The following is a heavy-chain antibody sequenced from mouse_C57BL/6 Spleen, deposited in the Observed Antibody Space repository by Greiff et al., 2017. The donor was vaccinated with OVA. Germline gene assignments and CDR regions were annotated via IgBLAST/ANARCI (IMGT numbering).Heavy chain of an antibody. CDR3: ARSDDYDTYYAMDY. CDR2: IDPSDSET. D-gene: IGHD2-4*01. CDR1: GYTFTSYW. Sequence: QVQLQQPGAELVRPGSSVKLSCKASGYTFTSYWMHWVKQRPIQGLEWIGNIDPSDSETHYNQKFKDKATLTVDKSSSTAYMQLSRLTSEDAAVYYCARSDDYDTYYAMDYWGQGTSVTVSS. J-gene: IGHJ4*01. V-gene: IGHV1-52*01.